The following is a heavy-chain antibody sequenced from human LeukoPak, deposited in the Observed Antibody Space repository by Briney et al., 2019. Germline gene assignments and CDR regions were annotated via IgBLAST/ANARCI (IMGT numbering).Heavy chain of an antibody. J-gene: IGHJ6*03. CDR1: GYTFTSYG. Sequence: ASVKVSCKASGYTFTSYGISWVRQAPGQGLEWMGWISAYNGNTNYAQKLQGRVTMTTDTSTSTDYMELRSLRSDDTAVYYCARDSGGIRFLEWLPNYYYYYMDVWGKGTTVTVSS. CDR3: ARDSGGIRFLEWLPNYYYYYMDV. V-gene: IGHV1-18*01. D-gene: IGHD3-3*01. CDR2: ISAYNGNT.